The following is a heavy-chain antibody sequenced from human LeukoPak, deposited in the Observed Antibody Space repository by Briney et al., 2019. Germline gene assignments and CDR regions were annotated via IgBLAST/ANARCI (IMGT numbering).Heavy chain of an antibody. CDR3: ARLQMVAATRGGSAEN. CDR2: INPNSGGT. CDR1: GYTFTGYY. Sequence: VASVKVSCKASGYTFTGYYMHWVRQAPGQGLEWMGRINPNSGGTNYAQKFQGRVTMTRDTSISTAYMELSRLRSDDTAVYYCARLQMVAATRGGSAENWGQGTLVTVSS. V-gene: IGHV1-2*06. J-gene: IGHJ4*02. D-gene: IGHD2-15*01.